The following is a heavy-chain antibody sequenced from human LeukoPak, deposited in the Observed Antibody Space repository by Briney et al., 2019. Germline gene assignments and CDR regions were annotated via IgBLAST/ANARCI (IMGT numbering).Heavy chain of an antibody. J-gene: IGHJ4*02. CDR1: GFTFSSYG. CDR2: ISYDGSNK. Sequence: PGGSLRLSCAASGFTFSSYGMPWVRQAPGKGLEWVAVISYDGSNKYYADSVKGRFTISRDNSKNTLYLQMNSLRAEDTAVYYCAKAEGIAVAGSFIDLYYFDYWGQGTLVTVSS. V-gene: IGHV3-30*18. D-gene: IGHD6-19*01. CDR3: AKAEGIAVAGSFIDLYYFDY.